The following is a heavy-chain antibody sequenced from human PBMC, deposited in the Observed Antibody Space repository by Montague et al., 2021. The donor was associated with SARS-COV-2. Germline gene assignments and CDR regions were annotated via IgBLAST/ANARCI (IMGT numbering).Heavy chain of an antibody. CDR1: GGSISTGSYY. J-gene: IGHJ4*02. CDR3: VRGGDYTDYGRVDY. Sequence: SETLSLTCSLSGGSISTGSYYWGWIRQPPRKGLEWIGSIYYSGDTYYNPSLKSRVTIPVDTSKNQFSLRLRSVTAADTAVYYCVRGGDYTDYGRVDYWGQGTLVIVSS. CDR2: IYYSGDT. V-gene: IGHV4-39*01. D-gene: IGHD4-11*01.